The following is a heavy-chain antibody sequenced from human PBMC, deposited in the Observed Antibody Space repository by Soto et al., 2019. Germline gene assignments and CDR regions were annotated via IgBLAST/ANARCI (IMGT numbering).Heavy chain of an antibody. J-gene: IGHJ5*02. CDR3: ARFGVADRPSWFDP. V-gene: IGHV4-4*02. CDR1: GGSISSSNW. D-gene: IGHD6-6*01. Sequence: QVQLQESGPGLVKPSGTLSLTCAVSGGSISSSNWWSWVRQPPGKGLEWIGAIYHSGSTNYNPSLQSRVTISGDKSKPQFSLKLSSGTAAATAVYYCARFGVADRPSWFDPWGQGTLGTVSS. CDR2: IYHSGST.